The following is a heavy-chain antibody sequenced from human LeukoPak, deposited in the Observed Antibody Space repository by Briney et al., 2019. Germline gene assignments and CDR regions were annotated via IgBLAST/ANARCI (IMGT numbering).Heavy chain of an antibody. CDR1: GFTFNTYA. J-gene: IGHJ6*03. Sequence: GGSLRLSCAASGFTFNTYAMHWVRQAPGKGLEWVAVTSFDGTTKYYADSVKGRFTVSRDNSKNTLILQMNSLRAEDTAVYYCARGSSTNCYGGNCFYYYVAVWGKGTTVTVSS. CDR2: TSFDGTTK. D-gene: IGHD2-2*01. CDR3: ARGSSTNCYGGNCFYYYVAV. V-gene: IGHV3-30*04.